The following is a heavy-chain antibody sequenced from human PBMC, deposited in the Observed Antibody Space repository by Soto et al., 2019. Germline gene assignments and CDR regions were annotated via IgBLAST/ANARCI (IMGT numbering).Heavy chain of an antibody. CDR3: ARGGSSSDNGMDV. CDR1: GFTFSTYS. CDR2: MSSRSLTI. V-gene: IGHV3-48*02. D-gene: IGHD6-6*01. J-gene: IGHJ6*02. Sequence: EVQLVESGGGLVQPGGSLRVSCAASGFTFSTYSMNWVRQAPGKGLEWVSYMSSRSLTIYYTDSVKGRFTISRDNAKISLYLQMNSLRDEDTAVYYCARGGSSSDNGMDVWGQGTTVTVSS.